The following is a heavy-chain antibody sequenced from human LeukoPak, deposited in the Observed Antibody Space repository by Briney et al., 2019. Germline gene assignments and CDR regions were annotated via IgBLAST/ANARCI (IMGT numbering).Heavy chain of an antibody. CDR1: GDSISSSSYY. V-gene: IGHV4-39*07. Sequence: SETLSLTCTVSGDSISSSSYYWGWIRQPPGKGLEWIGSIYYSGSTYYNPSLKSRVTISVDTSKNQFSLKLSSVTAADTAVYYCARGSNNYYYYYMDVWGKGTTVTVSS. J-gene: IGHJ6*03. CDR2: IYYSGST. CDR3: ARGSNNYYYYYMDV.